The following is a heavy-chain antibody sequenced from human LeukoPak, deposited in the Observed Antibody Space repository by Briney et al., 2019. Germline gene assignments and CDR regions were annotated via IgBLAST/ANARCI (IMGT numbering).Heavy chain of an antibody. J-gene: IGHJ4*02. CDR3: ARGRGDSSGYYRFDY. CDR1: GGSISSYY. D-gene: IGHD3-22*01. CDR2: INHSGST. Sequence: SETLSLTCTVSGGSISSYYWNWIRQPPGKGLEWIGEINHSGSTDYNPSLKSRVTISVDTSKNQFSLQLSSVTAADTAVYYCARGRGDSSGYYRFDYWGQGTLVTVSA. V-gene: IGHV4-34*01.